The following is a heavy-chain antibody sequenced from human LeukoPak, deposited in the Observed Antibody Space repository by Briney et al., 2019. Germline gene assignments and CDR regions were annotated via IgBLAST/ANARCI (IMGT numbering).Heavy chain of an antibody. J-gene: IGHJ5*02. V-gene: IGHV4-38-2*01. CDR1: GYSISSGYY. CDR3: ARIRSDWFDP. Sequence: SETLSLTCAVSGYSISSGYYWGWIRQPPGKGLGWIGSIYHSGSTYYNPSLKSRVTISVDTSKNQFSLKLSSVTAADTAVYYCARIRSDWFDPWGQGTLVTVSS. CDR2: IYHSGST.